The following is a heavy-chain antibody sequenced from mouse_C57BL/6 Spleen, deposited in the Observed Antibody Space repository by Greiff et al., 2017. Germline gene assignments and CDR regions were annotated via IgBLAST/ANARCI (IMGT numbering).Heavy chain of an antibody. Sequence: VQLQQSGAELVRPGASVTLSCKASGYTFTDYEMHWVKQTPVHGLEWIGAIDPETGGTAYNQKFKGKAILTADKSSSTAYMELRSLTSEDSAVYYCTREEIYYDYFDYWGQGTTLTVSS. CDR1: GYTFTDYE. D-gene: IGHD2-4*01. V-gene: IGHV1-15*01. CDR3: TREEIYYDYFDY. J-gene: IGHJ2*01. CDR2: IDPETGGT.